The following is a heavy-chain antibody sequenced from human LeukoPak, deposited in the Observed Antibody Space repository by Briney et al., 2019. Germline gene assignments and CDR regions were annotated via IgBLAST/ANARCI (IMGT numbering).Heavy chain of an antibody. D-gene: IGHD6-13*01. Sequence: GGSLRLFCEASGFTLSTYWMNWVRQVPGKGLDWVANINPDGSGKRYVDSVKGRFTIARDNADNSLSLQMNSLRSEDTAVYYCARPIASADTGANWFDPWGQGTLVTVSS. CDR3: ARPIASADTGANWFDP. J-gene: IGHJ5*02. CDR2: INPDGSGK. CDR1: GFTLSTYW. V-gene: IGHV3-7*03.